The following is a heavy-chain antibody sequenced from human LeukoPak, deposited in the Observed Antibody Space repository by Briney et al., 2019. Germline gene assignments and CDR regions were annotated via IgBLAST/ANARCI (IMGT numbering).Heavy chain of an antibody. D-gene: IGHD4-17*01. CDR1: GYTFTSYA. Sequence: ASVKVSCKASGYTFTSYAMYWVRQAPGQRLEWMGWINAGNGNTKYSQKFQGRVTITRDTSASTAYMELSSLRSEDTAVYYCARDSAVRSPAPVRYWGQGTLVTVSS. CDR3: ARDSAVRSPAPVRY. J-gene: IGHJ4*02. V-gene: IGHV1-3*01. CDR2: INAGNGNT.